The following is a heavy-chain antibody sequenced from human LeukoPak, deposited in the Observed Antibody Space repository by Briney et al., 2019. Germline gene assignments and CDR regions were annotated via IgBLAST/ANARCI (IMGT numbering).Heavy chain of an antibody. J-gene: IGHJ3*02. D-gene: IGHD2-2*03. CDR3: ARVDDLDAFDM. CDR2: ISDDGSNK. V-gene: IGHV3-30*04. CDR1: GFTFSSYA. Sequence: GGSLRLSCAASGFTFSSYAMHWVRQAPGKGLEWVVVISDDGSNKYYADSVKGRFTISRDNSKNTLYLQMNSLRGEDTAVYYCARVDDLDAFDMWGQGTMVTVSS.